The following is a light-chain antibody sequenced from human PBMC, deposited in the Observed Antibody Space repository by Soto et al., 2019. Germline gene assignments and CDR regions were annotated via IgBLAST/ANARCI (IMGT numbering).Light chain of an antibody. Sequence: DIQMTQSPSTLSASVGDRVTITCRASQNINRWLAWYQQRPGKAPNLLIHKASTLEAGVPSRFSGSASGTEFTLTISSLQPDDFATYYCQQYNSWSTFGQGTKLEIK. V-gene: IGKV1-5*03. J-gene: IGKJ2*01. CDR3: QQYNSWST. CDR2: KAS. CDR1: QNINRW.